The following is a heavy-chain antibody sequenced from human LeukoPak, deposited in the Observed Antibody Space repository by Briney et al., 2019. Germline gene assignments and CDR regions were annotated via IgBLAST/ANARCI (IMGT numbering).Heavy chain of an antibody. D-gene: IGHD4-23*01. CDR3: AREYGGFDY. V-gene: IGHV3-21*01. CDR1: GFIFSSYS. Sequence: GGSLRLSCAAPGFIFSSYSMNWVRQAPGKGLEWVSSISTSSSYIDYADSVKGRFTISRDDAKNSLYLQMNSLRAEDTAVYYCAREYGGFDYWGQGTLVTVSS. CDR2: ISTSSSYI. J-gene: IGHJ4*02.